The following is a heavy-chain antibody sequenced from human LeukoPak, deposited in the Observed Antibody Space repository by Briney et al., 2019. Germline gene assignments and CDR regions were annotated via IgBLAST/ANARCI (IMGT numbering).Heavy chain of an antibody. D-gene: IGHD5-24*01. Sequence: GGSLRLSCAASGFTFSSYSMNWVRQAPGKGLEWVSYISSSSSTIYYADSVKGRFTISRDDAKNSLYLQMNSLRAEDTAIYYCARLDEAFDNWGQGTLVTVSS. J-gene: IGHJ4*02. CDR3: ARLDEAFDN. CDR1: GFTFSSYS. CDR2: ISSSSSTI. V-gene: IGHV3-48*04.